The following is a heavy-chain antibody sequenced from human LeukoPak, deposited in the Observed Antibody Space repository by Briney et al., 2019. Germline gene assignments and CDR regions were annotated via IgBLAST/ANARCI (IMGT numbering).Heavy chain of an antibody. CDR2: IYPGDSDT. CDR1: GYTFTSYW. D-gene: IGHD3-10*01. Sequence: GESLQISCKGSGYTFTSYWIGWVRQMPGKGLEWMGIIYPGDSDTRYSPSFQGQVTISADKSISTAYLQWSSLKASDTAMYYCARRGGFGELSRWFDPWGQGTLVTVSS. CDR3: ARRGGFGELSRWFDP. V-gene: IGHV5-51*01. J-gene: IGHJ5*02.